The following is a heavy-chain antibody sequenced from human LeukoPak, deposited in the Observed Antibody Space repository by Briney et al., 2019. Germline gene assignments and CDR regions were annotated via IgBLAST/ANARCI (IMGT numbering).Heavy chain of an antibody. CDR2: IIPIFGTA. D-gene: IGHD4-17*01. CDR3: ARDLYGDYGDDY. V-gene: IGHV1-69*06. CDR1: GGTFSSYA. J-gene: IGHJ4*02. Sequence: ASVQVSCQASGGTFSSYAISWVRQAPGQGLEWMGGIIPIFGTANYAQKFQGRVTITADKSTSTAYMELSSLRSEDTAVYYCARDLYGDYGDDYWGQGTLVTVSS.